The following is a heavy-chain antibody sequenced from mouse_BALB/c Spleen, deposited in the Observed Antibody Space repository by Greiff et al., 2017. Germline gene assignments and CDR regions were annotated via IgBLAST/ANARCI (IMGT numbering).Heavy chain of an antibody. V-gene: IGHV1-69*02. CDR3: ARADGFAY. CDR2: IDPSDSYT. CDR1: GYTFTSYW. Sequence: QVQLQQPGAELVKPGASVKLSCKASGYTFTSYWMHWVKQRPGQGLEWIGEIDPSDSYTNYNQKFKGKATLTVDKSSSTAYMQLSSLTSEDSAVYYCARADGFAYWGQGTLVTVSA. J-gene: IGHJ3*01.